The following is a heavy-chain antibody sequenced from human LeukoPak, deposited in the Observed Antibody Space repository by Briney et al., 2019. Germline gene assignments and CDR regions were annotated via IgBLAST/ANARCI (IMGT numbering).Heavy chain of an antibody. CDR1: GFTFSTYA. CDR3: ARMDYFGSGSSDY. D-gene: IGHD3-10*01. V-gene: IGHV3-23*01. CDR2: ISGGGGST. Sequence: PGGSLRLSCAASGFTFSTYAMSWVRQAPGKGLEWVSTISGGGGSTYFADSVKGRFTVSRDNAKNSLYLQMNSLRAEDTAVYYCARMDYFGSGSSDYWGQGTLVTVSS. J-gene: IGHJ4*02.